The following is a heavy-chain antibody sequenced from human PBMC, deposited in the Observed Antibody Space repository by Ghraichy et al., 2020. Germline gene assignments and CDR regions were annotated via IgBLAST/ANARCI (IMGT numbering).Heavy chain of an antibody. CDR2: TYYRSKWYN. V-gene: IGHV6-1*01. D-gene: IGHD2-15*01. CDR1: GDTLSTNSSA. J-gene: IGHJ4*02. CDR3: AIGYCSGGSCYLSPFDY. Sequence: SQTLSLTCAISGDTLSTNSSAWNWISQSPSRGLEWLVRTYYRSKWYNDYAVSVNSLITINPDTSKNQFSLQLNSVTPEDTAVYYCAIGYCSGGSCYLSPFDYWGQGTLVTVSS.